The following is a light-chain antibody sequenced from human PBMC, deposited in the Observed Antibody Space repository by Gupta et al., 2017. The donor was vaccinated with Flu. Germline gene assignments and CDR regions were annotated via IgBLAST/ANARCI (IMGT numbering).Light chain of an antibody. CDR1: QSISSY. Sequence: DIQMTQSPSSLSASVGDRVTITCRASQSISSYLNWYQQKPGKAPNLLIYTTSSLQSGVPSRFSGSGSGTDFTLTISSLQPEDFATYYCQQTDITPHTFGQGTKMEIK. J-gene: IGKJ2*01. CDR2: TTS. V-gene: IGKV1-39*01. CDR3: QQTDITPHT.